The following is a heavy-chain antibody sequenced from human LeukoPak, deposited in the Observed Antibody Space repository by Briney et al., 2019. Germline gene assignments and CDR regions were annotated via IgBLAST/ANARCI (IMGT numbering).Heavy chain of an antibody. D-gene: IGHD6-19*01. CDR1: GFTFSDHF. Sequence: GGSLSLSCAVSGFTFSDHFLDWVRQAPGKGLEWVSRSRNKAKSYTTEYAASVKGRFTISRDESQNSLNLQMNSLKTDDTAVYYCVRVGSVAGSDYLDYWGQGTLVTVSS. J-gene: IGHJ4*02. CDR2: SRNKAKSYTT. CDR3: VRVGSVAGSDYLDY. V-gene: IGHV3-72*01.